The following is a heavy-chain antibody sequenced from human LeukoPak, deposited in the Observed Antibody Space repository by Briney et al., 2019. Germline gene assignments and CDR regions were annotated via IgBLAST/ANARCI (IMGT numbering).Heavy chain of an antibody. Sequence: GGSLRLSCAASGFTFSSYSMNWVRQASGKGLEWVGRIRSKANSYATAYAASVKGRFTISRDDSKNTAYLQMNSLKTEDTAVYYCTRNSYVGDYYYYMDVWGKGTTVTISS. CDR1: GFTFSSYS. CDR2: IRSKANSYAT. D-gene: IGHD3-16*01. V-gene: IGHV3-73*01. CDR3: TRNSYVGDYYYYMDV. J-gene: IGHJ6*03.